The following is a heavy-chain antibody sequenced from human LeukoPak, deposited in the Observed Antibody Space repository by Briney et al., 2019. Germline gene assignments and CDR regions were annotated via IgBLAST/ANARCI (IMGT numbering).Heavy chain of an antibody. J-gene: IGHJ4*02. D-gene: IGHD6-6*01. CDR3: ARGYSSSPPVGY. CDR2: INHSGST. CDR1: GGSFSGYY. Sequence: PSVTLSLTYAVYGGSFSGYYWSWIRQPPGKGLEWIGEINHSGSTNYNPSLKSRVTISVDTSKNQFSLKLSSVTAADTAVYYCARGYSSSPPVGYWGQGTLVTVSS. V-gene: IGHV4-34*01.